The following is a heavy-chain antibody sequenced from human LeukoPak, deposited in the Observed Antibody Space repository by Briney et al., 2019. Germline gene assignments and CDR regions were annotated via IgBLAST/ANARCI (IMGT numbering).Heavy chain of an antibody. D-gene: IGHD3-22*01. CDR1: GYTFSSYG. V-gene: IGHV1-18*01. Sequence: ASVKVSCKASGYTFSSYGINWVRQAPGQGLEWMGWISAYNGNTNYAQKVQGRVTMTTDTSTSTAYMELSSLRSEDTAVYYCASGPDSSGYYPRYYYYYMDVWGKGTTVTISS. CDR3: ASGPDSSGYYPRYYYYYMDV. J-gene: IGHJ6*03. CDR2: ISAYNGNT.